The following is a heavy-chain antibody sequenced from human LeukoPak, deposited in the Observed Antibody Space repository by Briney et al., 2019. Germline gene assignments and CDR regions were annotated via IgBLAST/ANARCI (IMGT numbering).Heavy chain of an antibody. CDR2: INPNSGDT. CDR3: ARAPTWTGYYYMDV. CDR1: GYIFTGYY. D-gene: IGHD3-16*01. Sequence: ASVKVSCKASGYIFTGYYMHWVRQAPGQGLEWMGWINPNSGDTNYAQKFQGRVTITRNTSISTSYMELSGLRSEDTAVYYCARAPTWTGYYYMDVWGKGTTVTVSS. J-gene: IGHJ6*03. V-gene: IGHV1-2*02.